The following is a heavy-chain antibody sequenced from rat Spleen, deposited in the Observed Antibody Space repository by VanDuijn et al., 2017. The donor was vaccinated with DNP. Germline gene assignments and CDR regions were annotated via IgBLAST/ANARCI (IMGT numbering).Heavy chain of an antibody. CDR1: GFTFSDYY. J-gene: IGHJ2*01. V-gene: IGHV5-29*01. Sequence: EVQLVESDGGLVQPGRSLKLSCTASGFTFSDYYMAWVRQAPTKGLEWVATISYDGSSTYYRDTVKGRFTISRDNAKSTLYLQMDSLRSEDTATYYCARPPGFGYFDYWGQGVMVTVSS. CDR2: ISYDGSST. D-gene: IGHD1-4*01. CDR3: ARPPGFGYFDY.